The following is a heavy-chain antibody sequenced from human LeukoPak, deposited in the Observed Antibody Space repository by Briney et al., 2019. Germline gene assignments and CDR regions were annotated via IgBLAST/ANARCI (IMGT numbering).Heavy chain of an antibody. CDR1: GFTFSTYN. D-gene: IGHD4-11*01. CDR2: ITDSSSYI. V-gene: IGHV3-21*04. J-gene: IGHJ4*02. CDR3: AKDRDSNYGGEFDY. Sequence: GGSLRLSCAASGFTFSTYNMNWVRQAPGKGLEWVSSITDSSSYIYYADSVKGRFTSSRDNPKSTLYLQMNSLRAEDTAVYYCAKDRDSNYGGEFDYWGQGTLVTVSS.